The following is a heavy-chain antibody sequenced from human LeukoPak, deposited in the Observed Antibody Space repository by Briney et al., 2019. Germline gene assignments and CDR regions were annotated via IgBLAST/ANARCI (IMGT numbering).Heavy chain of an antibody. Sequence: GGSLRLSCAASGFTFSSYSMNWVRQAPGKGLEWVSSISSSSSYIYYADSVKGRFTVSRDNAKNSLYLQMNSLRAEDTAVYYCARDRGGFLEWLLNPKDAFDIWGQGTMVTVSS. CDR3: ARDRGGFLEWLLNPKDAFDI. J-gene: IGHJ3*02. V-gene: IGHV3-21*01. CDR1: GFTFSSYS. CDR2: ISSSSSYI. D-gene: IGHD3-3*01.